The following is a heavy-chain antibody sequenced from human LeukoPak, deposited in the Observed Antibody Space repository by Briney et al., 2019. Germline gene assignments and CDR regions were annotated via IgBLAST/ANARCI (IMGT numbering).Heavy chain of an antibody. Sequence: GGSLRLSCAASGFTFSSYEMNWGRQAPGKGRWWVSYISSSGSTIYYADSVKGRFNISRDNAKNSLYLQMNSLRAEDTAVYYCAELGITMIGGVWGKGTTVTVSS. CDR3: AELGITMIGGV. CDR2: ISSSGSTI. J-gene: IGHJ6*04. D-gene: IGHD3-10*02. CDR1: GFTFSSYE. V-gene: IGHV3-48*03.